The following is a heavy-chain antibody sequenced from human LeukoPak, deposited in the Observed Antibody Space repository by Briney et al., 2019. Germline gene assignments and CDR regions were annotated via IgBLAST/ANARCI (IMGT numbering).Heavy chain of an antibody. CDR1: GFMFEHYW. CDR2: IKGDGSKK. CDR3: ESTTGP. Sequence: GGSLRLSCAASGFMFEHYWIRWVRQAPGKGLEWVATIKGDGSKKDYVDSVRGRFTVSIDNAKNSLYLQMSSLRVEDTAIYYCESTTGPWGQGTLVTVSS. V-gene: IGHV3-7*03. J-gene: IGHJ5*01. D-gene: IGHD1-7*01.